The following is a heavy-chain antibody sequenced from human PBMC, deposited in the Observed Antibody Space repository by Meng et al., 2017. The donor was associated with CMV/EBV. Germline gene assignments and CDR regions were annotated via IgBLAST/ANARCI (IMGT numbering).Heavy chain of an antibody. CDR3: ARAPPGTRWESKDYFDY. J-gene: IGHJ4*02. CDR1: AFSRDA. D-gene: IGHD3-10*01. V-gene: IGHV3-30*04. Sequence: AFSRDAMHWVRQARGKGLEWVAVMSYDGSNKYNADSVKGRLTISRDNSKSTLYLQMNSLRAEGTAVYNCARAPPGTRWESKDYFDYWGQGTLVTVSS. CDR2: MSYDGSNK.